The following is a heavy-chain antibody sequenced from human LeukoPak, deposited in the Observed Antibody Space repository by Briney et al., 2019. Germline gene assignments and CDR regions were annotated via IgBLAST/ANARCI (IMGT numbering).Heavy chain of an antibody. V-gene: IGHV3-48*02. CDR1: GFTFSGYS. D-gene: IGHD6-13*01. CDR2: ISSSSSTI. Sequence: GGSLRLSCAASGFTFSGYSMNWVRQAPGKGLEWVSYISSSSSTIYYADSVKGRFTISRDNAKNSLYLQMNSLGDEDTAVYYCAIYRSIGAAGDLSDYWGQGTLVTVSS. CDR3: AIYRSIGAAGDLSDY. J-gene: IGHJ4*02.